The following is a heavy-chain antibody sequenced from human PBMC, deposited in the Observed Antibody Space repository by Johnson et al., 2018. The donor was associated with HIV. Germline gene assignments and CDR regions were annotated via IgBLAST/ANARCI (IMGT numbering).Heavy chain of an antibody. CDR2: INWSGGGT. Sequence: VQLVESGGGVVRPGGSLRISCVASGFKFYEYDVSWVRQVPGKGLEWVSGINWSGGGTTYADSVKGRFTVSSDNAKNSLYLQMNSLRAEDTAVYYCARESGGQYDAFDIWGQGTMVTVSS. V-gene: IGHV3-20*04. J-gene: IGHJ3*02. CDR1: GFKFYEYD. D-gene: IGHD3-16*01. CDR3: ARESGGQYDAFDI.